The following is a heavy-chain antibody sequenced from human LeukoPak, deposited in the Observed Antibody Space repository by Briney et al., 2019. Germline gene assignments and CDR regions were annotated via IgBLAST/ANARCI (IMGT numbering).Heavy chain of an antibody. V-gene: IGHV1-8*02. CDR1: GYTFTGYY. CDR3: ARAQRGNSSGGRRNLRYYYYMDV. CDR2: MNPNSGNT. D-gene: IGHD6-19*01. Sequence: ASVKVSCKASGYTFTGYYIHWVRQAPGQGLEWMGWMNPNSGNTGYAQKFQGRVTMTRNTSISTAYMELSSLRSEDTAVYYCARAQRGNSSGGRRNLRYYYYMDVWGKGTTVTISS. J-gene: IGHJ6*03.